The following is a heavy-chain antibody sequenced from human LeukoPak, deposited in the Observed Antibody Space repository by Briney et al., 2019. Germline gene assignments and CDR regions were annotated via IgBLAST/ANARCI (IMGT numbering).Heavy chain of an antibody. D-gene: IGHD3-10*01. CDR2: IYYSGST. V-gene: IGHV4-59*01. CDR1: GGSISSYY. J-gene: IGHJ3*02. CDR3: ARARRRGDAFDI. Sequence: SETLSLTCTVSGGSISSYYWSWIRQPPGKGLEWIGYIYYSGSTNYNPSPKSRVTISVDTSKNQFSLKLSSVTAADTAVYYCARARRRGDAFDIWGQGTMDTVSS.